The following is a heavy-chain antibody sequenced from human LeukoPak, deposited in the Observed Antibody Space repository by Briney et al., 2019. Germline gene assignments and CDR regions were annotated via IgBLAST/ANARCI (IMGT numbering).Heavy chain of an antibody. V-gene: IGHV1-3*01. CDR2: INAGNGNT. D-gene: IGHD3-22*01. J-gene: IGHJ4*02. CDR3: AAGRGIYDSSGSCLFDY. CDR1: GYTFTSYA. Sequence: ASVKVSCKASGYTFTSYAMHWVRQAPGQRLEWMGWINAGNGNTKYSQKFQGRVTITRDTSASTAYMELSSLRSEDTAVYYCAAGRGIYDSSGSCLFDYWGQGTLVTVSS.